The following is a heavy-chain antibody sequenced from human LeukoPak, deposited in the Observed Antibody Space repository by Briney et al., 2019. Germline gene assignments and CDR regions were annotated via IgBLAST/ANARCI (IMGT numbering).Heavy chain of an antibody. CDR2: IYHSGST. Sequence: PSQTLSLTCTVSGGSISSGGYYWSWIRQPPGKGLEWIGYIYHSGSTYYNPSLKSRVTISVDRSKNQFSLKLSSVTAADTAVYYGARSINYVSGKAFDIWAKGQWSPSLQ. CDR1: GGSISSGGYY. D-gene: IGHD4-11*01. V-gene: IGHV4-30-2*01. CDR3: ARSINYVSGKAFDI. J-gene: IGHJ3*02.